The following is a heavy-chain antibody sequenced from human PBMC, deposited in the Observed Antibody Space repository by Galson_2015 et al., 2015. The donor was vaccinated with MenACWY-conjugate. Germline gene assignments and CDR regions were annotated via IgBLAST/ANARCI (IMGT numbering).Heavy chain of an antibody. V-gene: IGHV1-18*01. CDR3: ARTTLDCSGGVCYKY. Sequence: SVKVSCKASGYTFTTYGISWLRQAPGQGLEWMGWISGYNGKTDHAQKFQGRVTVTTDTSTRTAYMELRSQRSDDTALYYCARTTLDCSGGVCYKYWGQGTQVTVSS. CDR2: ISGYNGKT. CDR1: GYTFTTYG. D-gene: IGHD2-8*02. J-gene: IGHJ4*02.